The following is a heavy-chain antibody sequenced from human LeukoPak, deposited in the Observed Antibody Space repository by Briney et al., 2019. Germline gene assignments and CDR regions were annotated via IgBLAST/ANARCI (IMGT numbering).Heavy chain of an antibody. CDR3: AKCMSGTGVCLNFDS. V-gene: IGHV3-23*01. J-gene: IGHJ4*02. CDR2: ISGSDSGT. Sequence: GGSLRLSCEASGFTFSTYAMSWVRQPPGKGLQWVLGISGSDSGTYYTDSVKGRFTISRDNSKNTVYLEIDNLRAEDTAVYYCAKCMSGTGVCLNFDSWGQGILVTVSS. CDR1: GFTFSTYA. D-gene: IGHD2-21*02.